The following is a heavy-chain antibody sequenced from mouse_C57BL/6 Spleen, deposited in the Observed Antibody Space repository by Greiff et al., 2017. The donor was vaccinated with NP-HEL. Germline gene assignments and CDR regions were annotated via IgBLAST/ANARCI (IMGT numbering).Heavy chain of an antibody. Sequence: QVQLQQSGAELVMPGASVKLSCKASGYTFTSYWMHWVKQRPGQGLEWIGEIDPSDSYTNYNQKFKGKSTLTVDKSSSTAYMQLSSLTSEDSAVYYCAREENFDYWGQGTTLTVSS. CDR1: GYTFTSYW. CDR3: AREENFDY. CDR2: IDPSDSYT. J-gene: IGHJ2*01. V-gene: IGHV1-69*01.